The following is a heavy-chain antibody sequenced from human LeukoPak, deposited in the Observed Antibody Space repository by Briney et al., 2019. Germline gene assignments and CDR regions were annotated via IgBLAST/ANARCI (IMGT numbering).Heavy chain of an antibody. CDR3: ARGMGYCSGGSCYYYYYGMDV. J-gene: IGHJ6*04. V-gene: IGHV4-34*01. CDR1: GGSSSGYY. Sequence: SETLSLTCAVYGGSSSGYYWSWIRQPPGKGLEWIGEINHSGSTNYNPSLKRRVTISVDTSKDQFSLKLSSVTAADTAVYYCARGMGYCSGGSCYYYYYGMDVWGKGTTVTVSS. D-gene: IGHD2-15*01. CDR2: INHSGST.